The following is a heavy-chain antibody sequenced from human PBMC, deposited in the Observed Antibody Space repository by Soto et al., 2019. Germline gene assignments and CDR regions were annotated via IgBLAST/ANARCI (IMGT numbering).Heavy chain of an antibody. D-gene: IGHD1-26*01. CDR2: ISSSGSTI. Sequence: EVQLVESGGGLVQPGGSLRLSCAASGFTFSSYEMNWVRQAPGKGLEWVSYISSSGSTIYYTDSVKGRFTISRDNAKNSLYLQMNSLRAEDTAVYYCARASSGSYSPEYFQHWGQGTLVTVSS. V-gene: IGHV3-48*03. CDR1: GFTFSSYE. J-gene: IGHJ1*01. CDR3: ARASSGSYSPEYFQH.